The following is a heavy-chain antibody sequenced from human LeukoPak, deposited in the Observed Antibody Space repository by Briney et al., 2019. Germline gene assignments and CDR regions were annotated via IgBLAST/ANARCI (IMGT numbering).Heavy chain of an antibody. CDR2: IGPYNGNT. CDR1: GYTFNNYG. D-gene: IGHD4-17*01. V-gene: IGHV1-18*01. CDR3: ARDSDRYGDYVSDY. J-gene: IGHJ4*02. Sequence: GASVKVSCKASGYTFNNYGITWVRQAPGQGLEWMGWIGPYNGNTDYAQNFQGRVSMTIDTSTSTAFMDLRSLRSDDTAVYYCARDSDRYGDYVSDYWGQGTLVTVSS.